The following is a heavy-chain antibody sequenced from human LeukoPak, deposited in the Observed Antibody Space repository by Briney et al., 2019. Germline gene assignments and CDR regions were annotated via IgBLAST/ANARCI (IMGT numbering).Heavy chain of an antibody. Sequence: SETLSLTCTVSGYSISSGYYWGWIRQPPGKGLEWIGSIYHSETTYYNPSLKSRVTISVDTSKNQFSLKLSSVTAADTAVYYWARDPAIVIAARGAFDIWGQGTMVTVSS. V-gene: IGHV4-38-2*02. CDR1: GYSISSGYY. J-gene: IGHJ3*02. D-gene: IGHD6-6*01. CDR3: ARDPAIVIAARGAFDI. CDR2: IYHSETT.